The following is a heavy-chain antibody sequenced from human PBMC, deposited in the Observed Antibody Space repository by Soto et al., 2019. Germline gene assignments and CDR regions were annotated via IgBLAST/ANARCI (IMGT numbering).Heavy chain of an antibody. D-gene: IGHD3-16*01. CDR1: GFTFSSYG. Sequence: GGSLRLSCAASGFTFSSYGMHWVRQAPGKGLEWVAVIWYDGSNKYYADSVKGRFTISRDNSKNTLYLQMNSLRAEDTAVYYCASGGLGAPPGGMDVWGQGTTVTGSS. J-gene: IGHJ6*02. CDR3: ASGGLGAPPGGMDV. V-gene: IGHV3-33*01. CDR2: IWYDGSNK.